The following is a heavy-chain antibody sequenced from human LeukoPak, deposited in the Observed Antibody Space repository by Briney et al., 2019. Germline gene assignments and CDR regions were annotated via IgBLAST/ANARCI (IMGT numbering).Heavy chain of an antibody. CDR1: GGSITSYF. CDR2: IYHSGTT. J-gene: IGHJ1*01. V-gene: IGHV4-59*01. CDR3: AQKAPFSPAYSHQ. D-gene: IGHD2/OR15-2a*01. Sequence: SETLSLTCTVSGGSITSYFWTWIRQPPGKGLEWIGYIYHSGTTNYNPSLKSRVTISVDTSKNQFSLRLSSVTAADTAVYYCAQKAPFSPAYSHQWGQGTLVTVSS.